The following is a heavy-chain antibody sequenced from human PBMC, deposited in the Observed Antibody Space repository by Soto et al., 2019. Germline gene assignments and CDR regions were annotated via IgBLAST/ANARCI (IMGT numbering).Heavy chain of an antibody. CDR2: INAGNGNT. Sequence: ASVKVSCKASGYTFTSYAMHWVRQAPGQRLEWMGWINAGNGNTKYSQKFQGRVTITRDTSASTAYMELSSLRSEDTAVYYCARSKYYDYIWGSYRPATDAFDIWGQGTMVTVSS. V-gene: IGHV1-3*01. CDR3: ARSKYYDYIWGSYRPATDAFDI. D-gene: IGHD3-16*02. J-gene: IGHJ3*02. CDR1: GYTFTSYA.